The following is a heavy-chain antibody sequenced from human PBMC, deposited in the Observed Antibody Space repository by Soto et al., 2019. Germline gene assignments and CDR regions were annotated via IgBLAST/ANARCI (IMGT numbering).Heavy chain of an antibody. CDR2: SSAYNGNT. CDR1: GYTFSSYG. V-gene: IGHV1-18*01. D-gene: IGHD1-26*01. Sequence: QVQLVQSGAEVKKPGASVKVSCKASGYTFSSYGISWVRQAPGQGLEWMGWSSAYNGNTKYAQKLQGRVTMTTDTATSTAYMGLRSLRSSDTAVYYCARREVGTSLDVDYWGQGPLVTVSS. J-gene: IGHJ4*02. CDR3: ARREVGTSLDVDY.